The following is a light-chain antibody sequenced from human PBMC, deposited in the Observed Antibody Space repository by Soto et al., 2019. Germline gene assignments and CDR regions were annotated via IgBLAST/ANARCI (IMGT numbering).Light chain of an antibody. CDR1: QTLYSNY. J-gene: IGKJ1*01. CDR3: QQYDSSPRT. CDR2: CAS. Sequence: EIVLTQSPATLSLSPGERATVSCRSSQTLYSNYLAWYQHKPGQAPRLLIHCASTRATGGPGRFRGSGSWTDFTPTISRLESEDFSVYFCQQYDSSPRTFGQGTKVDIK. V-gene: IGKV3-20*01.